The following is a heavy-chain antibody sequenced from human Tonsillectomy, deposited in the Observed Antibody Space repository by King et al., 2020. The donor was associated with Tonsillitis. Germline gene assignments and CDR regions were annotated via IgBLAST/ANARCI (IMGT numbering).Heavy chain of an antibody. CDR3: ASAPIDVVPAAIGNWFDP. D-gene: IGHD2-2*01. V-gene: IGHV4-61*02. J-gene: IGHJ5*02. CDR1: GGSIRSGSYY. CDR2: IYSSGIS. Sequence: VQLQESGPGLVKPSQTLSLTCTVSGGSIRSGSYYWSWIRQPAEKGLEWIGHIYSSGISNYNPSLKSRVTMSVDTSKNQFSMRLRSVTAADTAVYYCASAPIDVVPAAIGNWFDPWGQGTLVTVSS.